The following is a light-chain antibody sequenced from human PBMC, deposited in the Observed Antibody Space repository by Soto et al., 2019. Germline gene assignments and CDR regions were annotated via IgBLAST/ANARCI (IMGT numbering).Light chain of an antibody. J-gene: IGLJ2*01. CDR2: NVN. CDR3: SSYTNANPVV. CDR1: SSDVGGYDY. V-gene: IGLV2-14*03. Sequence: QSALTPVASVSWSPGQSIPIPCTGTSSDVGGYDYVSWDQQHPGQAPQLMSYNVNYRPSGVSNRFSGSKSGNTSSLTISGLQAEDEANYYCSSYTNANPVVFGGGTKLTVL.